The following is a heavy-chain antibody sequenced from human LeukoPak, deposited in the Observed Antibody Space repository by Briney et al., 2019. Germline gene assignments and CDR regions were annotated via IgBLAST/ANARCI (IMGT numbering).Heavy chain of an antibody. CDR1: GFTFSLFG. Sequence: GGSLRLSCAASGFTFSLFGMTWVRQAPGKGLEWISYISSSRRTINYADSVKGRFTTSRDNAKNSLYLQMNNLRAEDTAVYYCARDGDSGGYYYGPFDNWGQGTLVTVSS. V-gene: IGHV3-48*04. J-gene: IGHJ4*02. CDR3: ARDGDSGGYYYGPFDN. CDR2: ISSSRRTI. D-gene: IGHD3-22*01.